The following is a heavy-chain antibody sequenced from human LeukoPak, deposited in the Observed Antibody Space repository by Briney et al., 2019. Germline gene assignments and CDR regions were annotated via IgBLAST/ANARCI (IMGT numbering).Heavy chain of an antibody. CDR3: ARGRVSSSTWHSTYYYYFYMDV. CDR2: IDHTGTT. J-gene: IGHJ6*03. D-gene: IGHD4-11*01. CDR1: DDSITIYY. Sequence: PSETLSLTCSVSDDSITIYYWTWIRQSPGKGLEWIGYIDHTGTTNYNPSLNSRVTISRDTSKNHFSLQLSSVTAADTAVYFCARGRVSSSTWHSTYYYYFYMDVWGKGTTVTVSS. V-gene: IGHV4-59*01.